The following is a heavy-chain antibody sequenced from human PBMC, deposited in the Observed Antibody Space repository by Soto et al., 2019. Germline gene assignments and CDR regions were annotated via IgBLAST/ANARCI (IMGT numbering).Heavy chain of an antibody. J-gene: IGHJ3*02. D-gene: IGHD5-18*01. CDR1: GFTFSSYA. Sequence: GGSPRLSCAASGFTFSSYAMSWVRQAPGKGLEWVSAISGSGGSTYYADSVKGRFTISRDNSKNTLYLQMNSLRAEDTAVYYCAKDLDSYGLVHAFDIWGQGTMVTVSS. CDR3: AKDLDSYGLVHAFDI. V-gene: IGHV3-23*01. CDR2: ISGSGGST.